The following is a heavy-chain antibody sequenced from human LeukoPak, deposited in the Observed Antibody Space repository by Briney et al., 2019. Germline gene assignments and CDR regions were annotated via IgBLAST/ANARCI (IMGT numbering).Heavy chain of an antibody. CDR1: GFTFEDYT. CDR3: VKDLSYGSSGYVFDY. D-gene: IGHD3-22*01. CDR2: ISWDGTT. Sequence: GGSLRLSCAASGFTFEDYTMHWVRQAPGKTLEWVSLISWDGTTYYRDSVKGRFTISRDNSKNSLYLQMDTLTSEDTAFYYCVKDLSYGSSGYVFDYWGQGTLVTVSS. J-gene: IGHJ4*02. V-gene: IGHV3-43*01.